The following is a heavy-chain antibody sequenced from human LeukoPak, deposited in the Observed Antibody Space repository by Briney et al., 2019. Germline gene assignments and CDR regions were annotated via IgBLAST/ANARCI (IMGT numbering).Heavy chain of an antibody. CDR2: FSGSGGST. J-gene: IGHJ4*02. Sequence: PGGSLRLSCTASRFSFNNYAMSSGRQALGKGLEWVSAFSGSGGSTYYADSVKGRFSISRGNSKNTLYLQMNSLRAEDTAVYYCAKYRGYCSSTSCLLFDYWSQGTLVTVSS. D-gene: IGHD2-2*01. CDR1: RFSFNNYA. V-gene: IGHV3-23*01. CDR3: AKYRGYCSSTSCLLFDY.